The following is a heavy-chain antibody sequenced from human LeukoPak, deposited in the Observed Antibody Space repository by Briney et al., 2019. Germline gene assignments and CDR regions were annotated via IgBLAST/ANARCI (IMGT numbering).Heavy chain of an antibody. CDR2: INPNSGGT. Sequence: ASVKVSCKASGYTFTGYYMHWVRQAPGQGLEWMGWINPNSGGTNYAQKFQGRVTMTRDTSIGTAYMELSRLRSDDTAVYYCARGGYDFWSGYYYYYGIDVWGQGTTVTVSS. V-gene: IGHV1-2*02. D-gene: IGHD3-3*01. CDR1: GYTFTGYY. J-gene: IGHJ6*02. CDR3: ARGGYDFWSGYYYYYGIDV.